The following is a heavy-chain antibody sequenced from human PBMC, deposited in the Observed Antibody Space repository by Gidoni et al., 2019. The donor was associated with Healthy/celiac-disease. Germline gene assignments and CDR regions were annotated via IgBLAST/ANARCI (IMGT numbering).Heavy chain of an antibody. D-gene: IGHD3-3*01. CDR3: AGFLDLTTPYNWLDP. CDR2: IIPIFGTA. CDR1: GGTFSSYA. J-gene: IGHJ5*02. Sequence: QVQLVQSGAEVTKPGSSVKVSCKASGGTFSSYAISWVRQAPGQGLEWMGGIIPIFGTANYAQKFQGRVTITADKSTSTAYMELGSLRSEDTAVYYCAGFLDLTTPYNWLDPWGQGTLVTVSS. V-gene: IGHV1-69*06.